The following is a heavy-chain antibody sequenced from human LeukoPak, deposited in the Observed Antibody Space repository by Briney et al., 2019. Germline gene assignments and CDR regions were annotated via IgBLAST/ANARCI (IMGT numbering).Heavy chain of an antibody. CDR3: ARFGVDYDMDV. D-gene: IGHD3-3*01. Sequence: SETLSLTCTVSGGSISGHYWTWIRQPPGKGLEWIGQIHYSGTADYNPSLRGRITISVDASKNKMSLKVTSVTAADTAVYYCARFGVDYDMDVWGQGTTVTVS. CDR2: IHYSGTA. CDR1: GGSISGHY. J-gene: IGHJ6*02. V-gene: IGHV4-59*11.